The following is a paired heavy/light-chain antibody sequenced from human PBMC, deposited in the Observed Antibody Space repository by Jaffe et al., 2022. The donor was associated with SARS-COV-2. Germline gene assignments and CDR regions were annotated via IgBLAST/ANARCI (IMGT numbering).Heavy chain of an antibody. CDR2: IYYTGST. V-gene: IGHV4-59*01. CDR3: ARASSSSWGLFDY. Sequence: QVQLQESGPGLLKPSETLSLTCTVSGGSISSYYWSWIRQPPGKGLECIGYIYYTGSTDYNPSLKSRVTISVDTSKNQFSLRLTSVTAADTAVYYCARASSSSWGLFDYWGQGALVTVSS. D-gene: IGHD6-13*01. CDR1: GGSISSYY. J-gene: IGHJ4*02.
Light chain of an antibody. Sequence: EIVLTQSPATLSLSPGERATLSCRASQSVSSYLVWYQQKPGQAPRLLIYDASNRATGIPARFSGSGSGTDFTLTISSLEPEDFAVYYCQQRSDWLLTFGGGTKVEIK. CDR1: QSVSSY. V-gene: IGKV3-11*01. J-gene: IGKJ4*01. CDR3: QQRSDWLLT. CDR2: DAS.